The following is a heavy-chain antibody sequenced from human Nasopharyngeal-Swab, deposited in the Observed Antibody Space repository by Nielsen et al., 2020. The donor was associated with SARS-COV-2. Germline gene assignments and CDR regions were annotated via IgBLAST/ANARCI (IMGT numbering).Heavy chain of an antibody. V-gene: IGHV3-53*04. J-gene: IGHJ6*03. Sequence: GESLKISCTASGFTVSSNYMSWVRQAPGKGLEWVSVIYSGGSTYYADSVKGRFTISRHNSKNTLYLQMNSLRAEDTAVYYRARGFTGTYYYYYMDVWGKGTTVTVSS. CDR1: GFTVSSNY. D-gene: IGHD3-9*01. CDR3: ARGFTGTYYYYYMDV. CDR2: IYSGGST.